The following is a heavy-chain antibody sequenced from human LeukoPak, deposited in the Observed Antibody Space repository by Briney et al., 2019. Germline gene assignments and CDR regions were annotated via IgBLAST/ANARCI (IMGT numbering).Heavy chain of an antibody. CDR3: ARVEGNWFDP. V-gene: IGHV4-4*02. CDR1: GGSISSSNW. Sequence: PSEALSLTCGVSGGSISSSNWWNWVRQPPGKGLEWIGEIYHSGSTNYNPSLKSRVTISVDTSKNQFSLKLSSVTAADTAVYYCARVEGNWFDPWGQGTLVTVSS. J-gene: IGHJ5*02. CDR2: IYHSGST. D-gene: IGHD5-24*01.